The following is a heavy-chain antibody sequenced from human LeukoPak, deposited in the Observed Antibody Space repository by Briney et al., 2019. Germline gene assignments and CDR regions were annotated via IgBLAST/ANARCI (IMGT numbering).Heavy chain of an antibody. CDR2: INHSGST. D-gene: IGHD3-10*01. J-gene: IGHJ4*02. CDR1: GGSFSGYY. CDR3: ARHARGGFGELRY. V-gene: IGHV4-34*01. Sequence: PSETLSLTCAVYGGSFSGYYWSWIRQPPGKGLEWIGEINHSGSTNYNPSLKRRVTISVDTSKNQFSLKLSSVTAADTAVYYCARHARGGFGELRYWGQGNLVTVSS.